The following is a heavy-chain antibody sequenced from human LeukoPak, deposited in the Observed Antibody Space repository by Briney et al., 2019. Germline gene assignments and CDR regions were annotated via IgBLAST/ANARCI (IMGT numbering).Heavy chain of an antibody. V-gene: IGHV1-46*01. J-gene: IGHJ5*02. CDR3: AADRVPTDPYKWVDP. CDR2: INPSGGST. Sequence: ASVKVSCKASGYTFSSYYMHWVRQAPGQGLEWMGIINPSGGSTSYAQKFQERVTITRDTSTSTAYMELRSLRSEDTAVYYCAADRVPTDPYKWVDPWGQGTQVIVSS. CDR1: GYTFSSYY. D-gene: IGHD2-2*01.